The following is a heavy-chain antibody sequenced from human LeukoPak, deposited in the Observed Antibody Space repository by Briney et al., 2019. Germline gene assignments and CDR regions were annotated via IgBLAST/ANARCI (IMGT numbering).Heavy chain of an antibody. Sequence: GGSLRLSCAASGXTFSSYAIHWVRQTPGKGLEWVAVISYDGNYKYYADSVKGRFTISRDNSKNTVYLQMNSLRAEDTSVFYCARGAAANLWFGGTTPYYFDYWGQGTLVTVSS. J-gene: IGHJ4*02. D-gene: IGHD3-10*01. CDR3: ARGAAANLWFGGTTPYYFDY. V-gene: IGHV3-30-3*01. CDR1: GXTFSSYA. CDR2: ISYDGNYK.